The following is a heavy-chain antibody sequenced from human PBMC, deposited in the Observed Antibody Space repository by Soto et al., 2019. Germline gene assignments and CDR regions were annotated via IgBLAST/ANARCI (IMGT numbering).Heavy chain of an antibody. CDR1: GFPFSRFG. J-gene: IGHJ6*02. Sequence: QVQLVESGGGVVQPGRSLRLSCAASGFPFSRFGLHWVRQAPGKGLEWVAVISYDGSSKHYADSVEGRFTISRDNSKDTLYLQMNSRRPEDTAVYYCAKAVVPSAMSGTHGNYYGMDVGGQGTTVTLS. CDR2: ISYDGSSK. D-gene: IGHD2-2*01. CDR3: AKAVVPSAMSGTHGNYYGMDV. V-gene: IGHV3-30*18.